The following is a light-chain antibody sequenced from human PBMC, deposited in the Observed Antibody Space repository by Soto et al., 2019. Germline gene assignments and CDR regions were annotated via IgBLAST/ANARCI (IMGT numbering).Light chain of an antibody. J-gene: IGKJ1*01. CDR3: MQALLTRT. V-gene: IGKV2-28*01. Sequence: DVVMTQSPLSLPVTLGQPASISCRSSQILLDPDGNTYFDWYLQKPGQPPRLLIYVGSSRAPGVPDRFSGSGSGTDFTLKISRVEAEDFGVYYCMQALLTRTFGQGTKVDIK. CDR1: QILLDPDGNTY. CDR2: VGS.